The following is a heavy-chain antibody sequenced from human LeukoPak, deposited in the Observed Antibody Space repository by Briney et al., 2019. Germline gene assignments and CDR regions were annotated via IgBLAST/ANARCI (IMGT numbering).Heavy chain of an antibody. CDR1: GFTFSSYW. V-gene: IGHV3-7*01. D-gene: IGHD3-10*01. Sequence: GGSLRLSCAASGFTFSSYWMSWVRQAPGKGLEWVANIKQDGSEKYYVDSVKGRFTISRDNAKNSLYLQMNSLRAEDTAVYYCARGHRFYGSGSYYNPTSYYYYMDVWGKGTTVTVSS. J-gene: IGHJ6*03. CDR2: IKQDGSEK. CDR3: ARGHRFYGSGSYYNPTSYYYYMDV.